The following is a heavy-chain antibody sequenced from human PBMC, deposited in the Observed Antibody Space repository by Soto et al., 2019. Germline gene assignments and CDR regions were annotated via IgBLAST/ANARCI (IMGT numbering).Heavy chain of an antibody. V-gene: IGHV5-51*01. CDR1: GYSFTRYW. CDR3: ARRYHPGYDFWSGYHTHFDY. CDR2: IYPGDSDT. D-gene: IGHD3-3*01. Sequence: PGESLKISCKGSGYSFTRYWIGWVRQMPGKGLEWMGIIYPGDSDTRYSPSFQGQVTISADKSISTAYLQWSSLKASDTAMYYCARRYHPGYDFWSGYHTHFDYWGQGTLVTVSS. J-gene: IGHJ4*02.